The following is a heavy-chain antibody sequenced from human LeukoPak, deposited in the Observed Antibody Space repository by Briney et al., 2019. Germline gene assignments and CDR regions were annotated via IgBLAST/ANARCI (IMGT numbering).Heavy chain of an antibody. CDR2: ICGISSST. CDR3: AKGSGGSCHSATDY. J-gene: IGHJ4*02. CDR1: GFSFSSYA. D-gene: IGHD2-15*01. Sequence: GGSLRLSCAASGFSFSSYAMNWVRQAPGKGLEWVSVICGISSSTYYVDSVKGRFTISRDNSKNTLYLQMNSLRAEDTAIYYCAKGSGGSCHSATDYWGQGTLVTVSS. V-gene: IGHV3-23*01.